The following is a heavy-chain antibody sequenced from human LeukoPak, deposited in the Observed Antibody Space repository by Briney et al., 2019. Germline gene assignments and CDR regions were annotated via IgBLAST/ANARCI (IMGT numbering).Heavy chain of an antibody. V-gene: IGHV3-30*18. CDR2: ISYDGSNK. CDR3: ANDLGSVVGPSY. D-gene: IGHD2-15*01. J-gene: IGHJ4*02. Sequence: PGRSLRLSCAASGFTFSGYGMHWVRQAPGKGLEWVALISYDGSNKYYADSVKGRFTISRDDSKSTLYLRMSSLRGEDTAVYHCANDLGSVVGPSYWGQGTLVTVSS. CDR1: GFTFSGYG.